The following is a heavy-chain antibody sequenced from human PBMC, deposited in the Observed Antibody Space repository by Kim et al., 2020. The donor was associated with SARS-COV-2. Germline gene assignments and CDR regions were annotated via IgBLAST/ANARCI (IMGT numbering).Heavy chain of an antibody. Sequence: SETLSLTCAVSGDSITNSNWWTWVRQPPGKGLEWIGEIYHTGTTNYSPSLKRRVTISLDKSKNQFSLSLTSVTAADTAVYYCARLGWSGLFDYWGQGSLVTVSS. J-gene: IGHJ4*02. D-gene: IGHD3-3*01. V-gene: IGHV4-4*02. CDR2: IYHTGTT. CDR1: GDSITNSNW. CDR3: ARLGWSGLFDY.